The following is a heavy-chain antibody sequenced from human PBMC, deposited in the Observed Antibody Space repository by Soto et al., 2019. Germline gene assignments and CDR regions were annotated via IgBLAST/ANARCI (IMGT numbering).Heavy chain of an antibody. CDR1: GGSINSGDHY. J-gene: IGHJ4*02. V-gene: IGHV4-30-4*01. CDR2: IYYSGTT. CDR3: AGNRDGYNSFDY. D-gene: IGHD5-12*01. Sequence: SETLSLTCTVSGGSINSGDHYWSWIRQPPGKGLEWIGYIYYSGTTYSNPSLKSRLTISVDTSKNQFSLKLSSVTAADTAVYFCAGNRDGYNSFDYWGQGTLVTVSS.